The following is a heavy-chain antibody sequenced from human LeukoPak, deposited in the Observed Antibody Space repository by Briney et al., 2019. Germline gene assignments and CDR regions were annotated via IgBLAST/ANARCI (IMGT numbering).Heavy chain of an antibody. CDR3: ARSWGLWFGHQGFDP. J-gene: IGHJ5*02. Sequence: ASVKVSCKASGYTFTSYDINWVRQATGQGLEWMGWMNPNSGNTGYAQKFQGRVTMTRDTSISTAYMELSRLRSDDTAVYYCARSWGLWFGHQGFDPWGQGTLVTVSS. D-gene: IGHD3-10*01. V-gene: IGHV1-8*02. CDR1: GYTFTSYD. CDR2: MNPNSGNT.